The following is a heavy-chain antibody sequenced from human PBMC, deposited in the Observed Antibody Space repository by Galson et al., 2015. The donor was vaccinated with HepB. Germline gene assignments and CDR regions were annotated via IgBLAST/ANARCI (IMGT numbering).Heavy chain of an antibody. CDR2: ISWDGGST. Sequence: SLRLSCAASGFTFDDYTMHWVRQAPGKGLEWVSLISWDGGSTYYADSVKGRFTISRDNSKNSLYLQMNSLRTEDTALYYCAKGPNVKLRFLEWLSPFYMDVWGKGTTVTVSS. CDR1: GFTFDDYT. J-gene: IGHJ6*03. V-gene: IGHV3-43*01. CDR3: AKGPNVKLRFLEWLSPFYMDV. D-gene: IGHD3-3*01.